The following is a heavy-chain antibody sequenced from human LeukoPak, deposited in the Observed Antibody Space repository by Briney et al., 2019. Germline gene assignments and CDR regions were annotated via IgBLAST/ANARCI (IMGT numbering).Heavy chain of an antibody. V-gene: IGHV4-30-2*01. J-gene: IGHJ5*02. CDR2: IYHSGST. Sequence: PSETLSLTCTDSGGSISSGGYYWSWIRQPPGKGLEWIGDIYHSGSTYYNPSLKSRVTISVDRSKNQFSLKLSSVTAADTAVYYCARDLLGGGSEGNWFDPWGQGTLVTVSS. D-gene: IGHD1-26*01. CDR1: GGSISSGGYY. CDR3: ARDLLGGGSEGNWFDP.